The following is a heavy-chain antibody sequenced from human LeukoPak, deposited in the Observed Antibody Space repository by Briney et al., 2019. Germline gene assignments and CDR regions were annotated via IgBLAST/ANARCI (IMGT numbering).Heavy chain of an antibody. Sequence: GGSLRLSCAASGFTFSSYGMHWVRQAPAKGLEWVAVIWYDGSNKYYADSVKGRFTISRDNSKNTLYLQMNSLRAEDTAVYYCARGTTTPWYCSSTSCYRYGMDVWGQGTTVTVSS. J-gene: IGHJ6*02. D-gene: IGHD2-2*01. CDR2: IWYDGSNK. CDR3: ARGTTTPWYCSSTSCYRYGMDV. CDR1: GFTFSSYG. V-gene: IGHV3-33*01.